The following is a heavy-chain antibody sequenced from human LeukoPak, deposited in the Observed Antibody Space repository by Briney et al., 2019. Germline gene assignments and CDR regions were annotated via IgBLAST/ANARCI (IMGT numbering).Heavy chain of an antibody. D-gene: IGHD4-23*01. Sequence: PGGSLRLSCAACGFTFSSYDMHWVPQATGKGLEWVSAIGTAGDTYYPGSVKGQVTISRENANNSSYLQMMRMKSGDAEVYALSYGAKQQQWGNCFDPWGQGTLVTVSS. V-gene: IGHV3-13*03. J-gene: IGHJ5*02. CDR1: GFTFSSYD. CDR2: IGTAGDT. CDR3: SYGAKQQQWGNCFDP.